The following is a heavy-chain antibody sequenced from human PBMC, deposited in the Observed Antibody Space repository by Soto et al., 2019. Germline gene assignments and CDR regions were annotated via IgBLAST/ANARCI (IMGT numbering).Heavy chain of an antibody. Sequence: QVQLVQSGAEVRKPGSSVKVACKASGDTFSFYSINWVRQAPGLGLEWMGRINPILSMSNYAQRFQGRVTMTADKSTSTAYMVLSGLRSEDTAIYYCARSYGSGYRAFGSWGPGALVTVSS. V-gene: IGHV1-69*02. CDR3: ARSYGSGYRAFGS. J-gene: IGHJ4*02. D-gene: IGHD3-10*01. CDR1: GDTFSFYS. CDR2: INPILSMS.